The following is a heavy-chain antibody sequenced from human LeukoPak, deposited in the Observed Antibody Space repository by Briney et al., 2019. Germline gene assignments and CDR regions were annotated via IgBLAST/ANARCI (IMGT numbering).Heavy chain of an antibody. D-gene: IGHD3-22*01. J-gene: IGHJ5*02. V-gene: IGHV1-18*01. CDR1: GYTFTSYG. CDR3: ARLSTDSSGYYYVWWFDP. CDR2: ISAYNGNT. Sequence: ASVNVSCKASGYTFTSYGISWVRQAPGQGLEWMGWISAYNGNTNYAQKLQGRVTMTTDTSTSTAYMELRSLRSDDTAVYYCARLSTDSSGYYYVWWFDPWGQGTLVTVSS.